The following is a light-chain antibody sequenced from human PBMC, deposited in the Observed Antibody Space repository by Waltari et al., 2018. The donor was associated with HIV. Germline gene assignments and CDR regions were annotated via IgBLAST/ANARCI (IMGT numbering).Light chain of an antibody. Sequence: EIVMTQSPATLSVSPGERATLSCRASQSVSTNLAWYQQKPGQAPRLLIYGASTRATGISPRFSGSGSGTEFTLTISSLQSEDYAIYYCQQYNKWPPLTFGGGTKVEIK. CDR3: QQYNKWPPLT. V-gene: IGKV3-15*01. CDR2: GAS. J-gene: IGKJ4*01. CDR1: QSVSTN.